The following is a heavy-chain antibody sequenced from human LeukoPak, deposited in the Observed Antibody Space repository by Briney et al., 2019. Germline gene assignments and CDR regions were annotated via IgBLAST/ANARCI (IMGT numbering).Heavy chain of an antibody. J-gene: IGHJ4*02. D-gene: IGHD2/OR15-2a*01. V-gene: IGHV3-33*01. Sequence: PGGSLRLSCAASGFNFNDSGMHWVRQAPGKGLEWVAVIWYDGSEKYYADSVKGRLTISRDNSKNTLYLQMNSLRADDTAVYYCARGSFSREDYWGQGTLVTVSS. CDR1: GFNFNDSG. CDR3: ARGSFSREDY. CDR2: IWYDGSEK.